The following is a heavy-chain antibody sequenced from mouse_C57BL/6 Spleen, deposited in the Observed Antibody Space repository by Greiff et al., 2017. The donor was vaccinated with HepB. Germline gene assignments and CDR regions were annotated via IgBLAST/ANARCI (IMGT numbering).Heavy chain of an antibody. CDR3: ARGGITTVVGSYYAMDY. Sequence: QVQLQQSGPGLVQPSQSLSITCTVSGFSLTSYGVHWVRQSPGKGLEWLGVIWSGGSTDYNAAFISRLSISKDNSKSQVFFKMNSLQADDTAIYYCARGGITTVVGSYYAMDYWGQGTSVTVSS. D-gene: IGHD1-1*01. J-gene: IGHJ4*01. V-gene: IGHV2-2*01. CDR1: GFSLTSYG. CDR2: IWSGGST.